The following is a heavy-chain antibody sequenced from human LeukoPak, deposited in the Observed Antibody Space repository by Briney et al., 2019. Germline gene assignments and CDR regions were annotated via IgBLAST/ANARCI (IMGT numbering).Heavy chain of an antibody. J-gene: IGHJ5*02. D-gene: IGHD5-24*01. CDR2: IYYSGST. CDR3: ARVFAVGWLQLPSWFDP. CDR1: GGSISSYY. V-gene: IGHV4-59*01. Sequence: SETLSLTCTVSGGSISSYYWSWIRQPPGKGLEWIGYIYYSGSTNYNPSLKSRVTISVDTSKNQFSLKLSSVTAADTAVYYCARVFAVGWLQLPSWFDPWGQGTLVTVSS.